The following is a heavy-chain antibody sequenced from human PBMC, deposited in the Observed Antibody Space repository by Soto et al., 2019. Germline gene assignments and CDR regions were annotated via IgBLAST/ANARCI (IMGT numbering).Heavy chain of an antibody. CDR3: AKSLIDPAYVGGSGDGTDYYYYMDV. CDR1: GFTFSSYA. CDR2: ISGSGGST. V-gene: IGHV3-23*01. D-gene: IGHD3-10*01. J-gene: IGHJ6*03. Sequence: GGSLRLSCAASGFTFSSYAMSWVRQAPGKGLEWVSAISGSGGSTYYADSVKGRFTISRDNSKNTLYLQMNSLRAEDTAVYYCAKSLIDPAYVGGSGDGTDYYYYMDVWGKGTTVTVSS.